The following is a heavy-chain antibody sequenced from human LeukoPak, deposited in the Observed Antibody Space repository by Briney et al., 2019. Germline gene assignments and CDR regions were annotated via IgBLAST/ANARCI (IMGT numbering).Heavy chain of an antibody. J-gene: IGHJ3*02. CDR1: GYTLTELS. CDR2: FDPEDGET. V-gene: IGHV1-24*01. D-gene: IGHD3-22*01. Sequence: GASVKVSCKVSGYTLTELSMHWVRQAPGKGLEWMGGFDPEDGETIYAQKFQGRVTMTEDTSTDTAYMELSSLRSEDTAVYYCARALLTYYYDSSGYYAFDIWGQGTMVTVSS. CDR3: ARALLTYYYDSSGYYAFDI.